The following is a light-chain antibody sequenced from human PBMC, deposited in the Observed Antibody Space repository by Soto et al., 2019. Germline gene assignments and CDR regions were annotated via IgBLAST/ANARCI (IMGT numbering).Light chain of an antibody. V-gene: IGKV1-16*02. CDR1: QDISNY. CDR2: AAS. CDR3: QQYTIYPYT. Sequence: DIQMTQYPSSLSASVGDRVTITCRASQDISNYLAWFQQKPGTAPKSLIYAASNLQSGVPSKFSGSGSGTDFTLTISILQPEDLATYYCQQYTIYPYTFGQGTKLEIK. J-gene: IGKJ2*01.